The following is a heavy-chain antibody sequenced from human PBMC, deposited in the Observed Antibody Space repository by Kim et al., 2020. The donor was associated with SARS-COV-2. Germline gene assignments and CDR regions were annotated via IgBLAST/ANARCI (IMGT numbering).Heavy chain of an antibody. D-gene: IGHD6-19*01. CDR1: GFTFSSYG. CDR2: ISHDGSNK. Sequence: GGSLRLSCAASGFTFSSYGFNWVRQAPGKGLQWVAFISHDGSNKNYGESVKGRFSVSRDNPKNTLYLQMDSLRIEDTAVYYCARWGYQWVADWGEGTLVTVSS. J-gene: IGHJ4*02. V-gene: IGHV3-30*03. CDR3: ARWGYQWVAD.